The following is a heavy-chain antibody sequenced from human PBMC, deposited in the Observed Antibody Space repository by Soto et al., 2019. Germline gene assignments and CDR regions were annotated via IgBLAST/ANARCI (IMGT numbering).Heavy chain of an antibody. CDR2: ISGSGSST. Sequence: PGGSLRLSCAASGFFFSNYAMSWVRQAPGKGLEWVSSISGSGSSTYYADFVKGRFTISRDSSKNTLYLQMNSLRPEDRAAYYCAKNQGVQLRPIASVYWFEPWGQGSVVTVYS. CDR1: GFFFSNYA. V-gene: IGHV3-23*01. CDR3: AKNQGVQLRPIASVYWFEP. D-gene: IGHD3-16*01. J-gene: IGHJ5*01.